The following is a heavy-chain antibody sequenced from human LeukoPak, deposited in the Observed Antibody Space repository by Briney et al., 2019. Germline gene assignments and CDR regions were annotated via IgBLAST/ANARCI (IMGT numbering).Heavy chain of an antibody. Sequence: GGSLRLSCAASGFTFSSFWMRWVRQAPGKGLELVANIKQDGSEKYYVDSVQGRFTISRDNAKNSLYLQMNSLRVEDTAVYYCARRIVGPSSGGDYWGQGTPVTVSS. CDR2: IKQDGSEK. J-gene: IGHJ4*02. V-gene: IGHV3-7*01. D-gene: IGHD1-26*01. CDR1: GFTFSSFW. CDR3: ARRIVGPSSGGDY.